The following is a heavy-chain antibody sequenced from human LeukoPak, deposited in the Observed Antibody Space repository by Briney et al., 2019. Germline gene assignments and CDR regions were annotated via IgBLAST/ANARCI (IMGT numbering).Heavy chain of an antibody. CDR1: GYSFTSNY. CDR2: IYPRDGST. V-gene: IGHV1-46*01. CDR3: ARDQESFDY. J-gene: IGHJ4*02. Sequence: ASVKVSCKASGYSFTSNYIHWVRQAPGQGLEWMGMIYPRDGSTSYAQRFQDRVTVTRDTSTSTVHMELSGLRSEDTAVYYCARDQESFDYWGQGTQVTVSS.